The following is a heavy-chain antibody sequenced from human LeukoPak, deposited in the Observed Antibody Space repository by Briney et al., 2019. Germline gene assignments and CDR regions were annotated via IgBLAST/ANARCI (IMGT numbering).Heavy chain of an antibody. J-gene: IGHJ4*02. V-gene: IGHV4-59*08. CDR3: DSLMTWVDY. CDR2: IYYSGST. Sequence: SETLSLTCTVSGGSISSYYWSWIRQPPGKGLEWIGYIYYSGSTYYNPSLKSRVTISVDTSKNQFSLKLSSVTAADTAVYYCDSLMTWVDYWGQGTLVTVSS. D-gene: IGHD3-16*01. CDR1: GGSISSYY.